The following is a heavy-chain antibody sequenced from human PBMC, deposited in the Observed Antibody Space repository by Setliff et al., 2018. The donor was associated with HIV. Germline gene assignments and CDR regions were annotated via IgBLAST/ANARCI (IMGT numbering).Heavy chain of an antibody. Sequence: ASVKVSCKTTGYTFGTYPMHWVRQAPGQRLEWMGWINTGNDNTRYSQKFQGRVTITRDTSASTAYMELSSLTSEDTAVYYCAKGGDRAMINFDHWGQGTLVTVSS. CDR3: AKGGDRAMINFDH. J-gene: IGHJ4*02. V-gene: IGHV1-3*04. D-gene: IGHD5-18*01. CDR1: GYTFGTYP. CDR2: INTGNDNT.